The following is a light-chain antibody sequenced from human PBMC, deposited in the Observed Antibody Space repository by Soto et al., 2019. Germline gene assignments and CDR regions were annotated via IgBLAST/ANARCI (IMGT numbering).Light chain of an antibody. CDR1: SGSVSTSYY. Sequence: QTVVTQEPSVSVSPGGTVTLTCGLSSGSVSTSYYPSWYQQTPGQAARTLIYSTNTRSSGVPDRFSGSILGNKAALTITGAQADDESDYYCVLYMGSGISVFGGGTKLTVL. J-gene: IGLJ2*01. CDR2: STN. V-gene: IGLV8-61*01. CDR3: VLYMGSGISV.